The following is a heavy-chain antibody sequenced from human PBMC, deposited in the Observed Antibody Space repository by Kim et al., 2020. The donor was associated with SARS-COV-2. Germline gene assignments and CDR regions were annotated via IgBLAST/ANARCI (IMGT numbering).Heavy chain of an antibody. J-gene: IGHJ6*02. CDR2: ISYDGSNK. Sequence: GGSLRLSCAASGFNFSSYAMHWVRQAPGKGLEWVAVISYDGSNKYYADSVKGRFTISRDNSKNTLYLQMNSLRAEDTAVYYCVRPENGMDVWGQGTTVTVSS. CDR3: VRPENGMDV. CDR1: GFNFSSYA. V-gene: IGHV3-30*04.